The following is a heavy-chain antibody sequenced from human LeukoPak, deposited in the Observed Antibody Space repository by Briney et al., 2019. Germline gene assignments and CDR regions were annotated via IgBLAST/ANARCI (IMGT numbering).Heavy chain of an antibody. CDR2: ISWNSGSI. CDR1: GFTFDDYA. CDR3: ARGLVPAAISYYYGMDV. J-gene: IGHJ6*02. D-gene: IGHD2-2*01. V-gene: IGHV3-9*01. Sequence: GGSLRLSCAASGFTFDDYAMHWVRQAPGKGLEWVSGISWNSGSIGYADSVKGRFTISRDNAKNSLYLQMNSLRAGDTAVYYCARGLVPAAISYYYGMDVWGQGTTVTVSS.